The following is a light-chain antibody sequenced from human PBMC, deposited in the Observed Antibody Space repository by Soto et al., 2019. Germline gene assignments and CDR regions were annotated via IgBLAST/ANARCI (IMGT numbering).Light chain of an antibody. CDR1: TSNVGSNA. J-gene: IGLJ2*01. V-gene: IGLV1-44*01. CDR3: ASWDDSLNGLL. Sequence: QLVLTQPPSASETPGQRVTISCSGSTSNVGSNAVSWYQQLPGTDPKFLIYNNDARPSGVPDRFSGSRSGTSSSLAISGLQAEDEADYYCASWDDSLNGLLFGGGTK. CDR2: NND.